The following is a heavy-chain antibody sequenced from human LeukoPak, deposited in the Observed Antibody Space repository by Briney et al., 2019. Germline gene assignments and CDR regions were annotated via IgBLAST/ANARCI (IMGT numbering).Heavy chain of an antibody. Sequence: GGSLRLSCAASGFTFSNYEMNWVRQAPGKGLEWVSYISSSGSTIYYADSVKGRFTISRDNAKNSLYLQMNSLRAEDTAVYYCARAYYGAVPFDIWGQRTMVTVSS. V-gene: IGHV3-48*03. CDR1: GFTFSNYE. D-gene: IGHD4-17*01. CDR3: ARAYYGAVPFDI. J-gene: IGHJ3*02. CDR2: ISSSGSTI.